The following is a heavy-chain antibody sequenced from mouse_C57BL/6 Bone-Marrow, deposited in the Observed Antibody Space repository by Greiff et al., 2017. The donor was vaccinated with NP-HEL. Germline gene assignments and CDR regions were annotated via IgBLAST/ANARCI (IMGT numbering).Heavy chain of an antibody. CDR1: GYTFTDYY. Sequence: EVQLQQSGPVLVKPGASVKMSCKASGYTFTDYYMNWVKQSHGKSLEWIGVINPYNGGTSYNQKFKGKATLTVDKSSSTAYMELNSLTSEDSAVYYCARSITTVVVGEAMDYWGQGTSVTVSS. CDR2: INPYNGGT. CDR3: ARSITTVVVGEAMDY. V-gene: IGHV1-19*01. J-gene: IGHJ4*01. D-gene: IGHD1-1*01.